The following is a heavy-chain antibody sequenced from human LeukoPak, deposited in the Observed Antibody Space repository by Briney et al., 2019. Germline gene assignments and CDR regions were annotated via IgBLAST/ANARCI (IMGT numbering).Heavy chain of an antibody. CDR2: ISGSGGST. Sequence: GGSMRLSCAASGFTFSSYAMSWVRKAPGKGLEWVSAISGSGGSTYYADSVKGRFTISRDNSKNTLYLQMNSLRAEDTAVYYCAPIWFGELLSVFDYWGQGTLVTVSS. CDR3: APIWFGELLSVFDY. D-gene: IGHD3-10*01. J-gene: IGHJ4*02. CDR1: GFTFSSYA. V-gene: IGHV3-23*01.